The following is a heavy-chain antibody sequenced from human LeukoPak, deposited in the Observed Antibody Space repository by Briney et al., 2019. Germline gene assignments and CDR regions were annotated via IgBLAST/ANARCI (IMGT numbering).Heavy chain of an antibody. CDR1: GGSFSGYY. J-gene: IGHJ5*02. CDR2: INHSGST. CDR3: ARGRAGWIDP. V-gene: IGHV4-34*01. D-gene: IGHD6-13*01. Sequence: PSETLSLTCAVYGGSFSGYYWSWIRQPPGKGLEWIGEINHSGSTNYNPSLKSRVTISVDTSKNQFSLKLSSVTAVDTAVYYCARGRAGWIDPWGQGTLVTVSS.